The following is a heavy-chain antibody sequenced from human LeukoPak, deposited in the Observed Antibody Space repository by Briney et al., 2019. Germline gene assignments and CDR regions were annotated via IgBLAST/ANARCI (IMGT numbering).Heavy chain of an antibody. J-gene: IGHJ4*02. CDR3: VKSGGYGLIDY. CDR2: INHSGST. V-gene: IGHV4-34*01. D-gene: IGHD1-26*01. Sequence: SETLSLTCAVYGGSFSGYSWNWIRQPPGKGLEWIGEINHSGSTNYNPSLKSRVTISVDTSKNQFSLRLNSVTAADTAMYYCVKSGGYGLIDYWGQGTLVTVSS. CDR1: GGSFSGYS.